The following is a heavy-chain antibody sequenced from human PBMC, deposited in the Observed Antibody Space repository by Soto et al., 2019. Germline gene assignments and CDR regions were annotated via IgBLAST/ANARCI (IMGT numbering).Heavy chain of an antibody. D-gene: IGHD6-19*01. CDR1: GYSISSGYY. Sequence: SETLSLTCAVSGYSISSGYYWGWIRQPPGKGLEWIGSIYHSGSTYYNPSLKSRVTISVDTSKNQFSLKLSSVTAADTAVYYCARVHSSGWYLFDYWGQGALVTVSS. V-gene: IGHV4-38-2*01. CDR3: ARVHSSGWYLFDY. J-gene: IGHJ4*02. CDR2: IYHSGST.